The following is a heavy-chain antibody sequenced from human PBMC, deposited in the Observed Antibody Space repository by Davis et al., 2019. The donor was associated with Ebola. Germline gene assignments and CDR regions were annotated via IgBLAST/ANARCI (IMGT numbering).Heavy chain of an antibody. D-gene: IGHD4-17*01. CDR2: ISVRSIT. Sequence: GESLKISCAASGFIFSSYAMSWVRQAPGKGLEWVSSISVRSITYHADSVKGRFTISRDNSKNTLYLQMNSLRAEDTAVYYCAKVHPPTTVTTGWLDPWGQGTLVNVSS. V-gene: IGHV3-23*01. CDR1: GFIFSSYA. J-gene: IGHJ5*02. CDR3: AKVHPPTTVTTGWLDP.